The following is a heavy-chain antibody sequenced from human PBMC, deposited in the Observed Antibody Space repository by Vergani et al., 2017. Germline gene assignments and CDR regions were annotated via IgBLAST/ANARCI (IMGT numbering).Heavy chain of an antibody. CDR1: GFIFQNYT. CDR3: AKDRIAARPSWGFDY. J-gene: IGHJ4*02. CDR2: ISNDGRHT. Sequence: QVNLVGSGGGVVQPGRSLRLSCATYGFIFQNYTMHWVRQAPGKGLEWVALISNDGRHTYYADSVRGRFSISRDNSKNTLYLQMNSLRAEDTAVYYCAKDRIAARPSWGFDYWGQGTLVTVSS. D-gene: IGHD6-6*01. V-gene: IGHV3-30*04.